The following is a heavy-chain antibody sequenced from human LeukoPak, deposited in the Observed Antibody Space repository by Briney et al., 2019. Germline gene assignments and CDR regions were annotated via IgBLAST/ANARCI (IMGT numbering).Heavy chain of an antibody. CDR1: GGSISGYY. CDR2: VFYTGST. V-gene: IGHV4-59*12. CDR3: ARSSPVLGLVRYYYYMDV. Sequence: SETLSLTCTVSGGSISGYYWSWIRQPPGKGLEWIGYVFYTGSTHYNPSLKSRVTISVDTSNNQFSLKLSSVTAADTAVYYCARSSPVLGLVRYYYYMDVWGKGTTVTISS. J-gene: IGHJ6*03. D-gene: IGHD6-19*01.